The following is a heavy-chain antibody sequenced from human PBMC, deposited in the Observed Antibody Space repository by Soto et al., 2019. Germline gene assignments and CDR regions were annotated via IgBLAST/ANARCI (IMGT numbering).Heavy chain of an antibody. CDR2: IIPILGIA. CDR1: GGTFSSYT. Sequence: QVQLVQSGAEVKKPGSSVKVSCKASGGTFSSYTISWVRQAPGQGLEWMGRIIPILGIANYAQKFQGRVTSPAATCPSTAYMELSSLRSEDTAVYYCARDREMATIFYYDYGTDVWGQGTTVTVSS. CDR3: ARDREMATIFYYDYGTDV. J-gene: IGHJ6*02. D-gene: IGHD5-12*01. V-gene: IGHV1-69*08.